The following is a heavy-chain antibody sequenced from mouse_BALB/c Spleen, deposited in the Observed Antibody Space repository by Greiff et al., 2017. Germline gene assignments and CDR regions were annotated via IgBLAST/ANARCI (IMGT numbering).Heavy chain of an antibody. CDR2: IWSGGST. J-gene: IGHJ4*01. D-gene: IGHD2-1*01. CDR3: ARDGNYENYYAMDY. Sequence: QVQLQQLGPGLVQPSQSLSITCTVSGFSLTSYGVHWVRQSPGKGLEWLGVIWSGGSTDYNAAFISRLSISKDNSKSQVFFKMNSLQANDTAIYYCARDGNYENYYAMDYWGQGTSVTVSS. CDR1: GFSLTSYG. V-gene: IGHV2-2*02.